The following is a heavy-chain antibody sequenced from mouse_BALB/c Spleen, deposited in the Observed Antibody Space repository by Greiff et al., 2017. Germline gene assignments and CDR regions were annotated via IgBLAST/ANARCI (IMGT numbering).Heavy chain of an antibody. J-gene: IGHJ3*01. D-gene: IGHD2-1*01. V-gene: IGHV14-3*02. Sequence: EVQLKQSGAELVKPGASVKLSCTASGFNIKDTYMHWVKQRPEQGLEWIGRIDPANGNTKYDPKFQGKATITADTSSNTAYLQLSSLTSEDTAVYYCARSNYGNYWGQGTLVTVSA. CDR3: ARSNYGNY. CDR2: IDPANGNT. CDR1: GFNIKDTY.